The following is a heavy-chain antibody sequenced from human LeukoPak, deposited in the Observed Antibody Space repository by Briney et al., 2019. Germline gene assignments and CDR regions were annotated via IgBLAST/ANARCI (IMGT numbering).Heavy chain of an antibody. CDR3: AKDGRDIVEVVASRGPYNWFDP. J-gene: IGHJ5*02. Sequence: GGSLRLSCAASGFTFSSYAMSWVRQAPGKGLEWVSAISGRGGSTYYADSVKGRFTISRDNSKNTLYLQMNSLRAEDTAVYYCAKDGRDIVEVVASRGPYNWFDPRGQGTLVTVSS. V-gene: IGHV3-23*01. D-gene: IGHD2-15*01. CDR1: GFTFSSYA. CDR2: ISGRGGST.